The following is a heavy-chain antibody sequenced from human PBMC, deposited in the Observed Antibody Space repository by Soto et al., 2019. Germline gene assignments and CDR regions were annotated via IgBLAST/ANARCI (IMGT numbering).Heavy chain of an antibody. D-gene: IGHD3-10*01. Sequence: QVQLVQSGAEVKKPGASVKVSCKASGYTFTSYGISWVRQAPGQGLEWMGWISAYNGNTNYAQKLQGRVTMTTDTSTRTAYVQLGSLRSGDAAVYYCARPGGSFGYSPSAFDYLGQGTLPTVSS. CDR2: ISAYNGNT. V-gene: IGHV1-18*01. CDR3: ARPGGSFGYSPSAFDY. J-gene: IGHJ4*02. CDR1: GYTFTSYG.